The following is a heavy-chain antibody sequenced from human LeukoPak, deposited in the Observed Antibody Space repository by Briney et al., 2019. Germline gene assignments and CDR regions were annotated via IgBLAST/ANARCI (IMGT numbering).Heavy chain of an antibody. V-gene: IGHV4-34*01. J-gene: IGHJ4*02. CDR1: GGSFSGYY. CDR2: INHSGST. CDR3: ARVRPRGYSGYSQEMDY. D-gene: IGHD5-12*01. Sequence: SETLSLTCAVYGGSFSGYYWSWIRQPPGKGLEWIGEINHSGSTNYNPSLKSRVTISVDTSKNQFSLKLSSVTAADTAVYYCARVRPRGYSGYSQEMDYWGQGTLVTVSS.